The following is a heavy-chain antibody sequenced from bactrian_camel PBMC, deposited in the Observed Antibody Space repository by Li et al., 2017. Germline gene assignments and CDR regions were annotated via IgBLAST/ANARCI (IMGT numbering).Heavy chain of an antibody. CDR1: GSTPSNGC. CDR2: ISSGGGDT. J-gene: IGHJ4*01. Sequence: HVQLVESGGGSVRAGGSLRLSCAASGSTPSNGCVAWFRQAPGKEREAVAIISSGGGDTYHADSVKGRFTISQDNAKNTVYLQMNDLEPGDTAMYYCASARTYRCTYLAHREYNDWGQGTQVTVS. CDR3: ASARTYRCTYLAHREYND. V-gene: IGHV3-3*01. D-gene: IGHD2*01.